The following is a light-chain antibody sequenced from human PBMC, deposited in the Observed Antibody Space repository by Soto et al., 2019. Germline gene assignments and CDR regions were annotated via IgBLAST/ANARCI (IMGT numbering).Light chain of an antibody. CDR2: GNI. V-gene: IGLV1-40*01. Sequence: QAVVTQPPSVSGAPGQRVTISCTGSSSNIGAGYDVHWYQQRPGTAPKLLIFGNINRPSGVPDRFSGSKSGTSASLAITGLQAEDEGDYYCQSYGSTLSARYVFGTGTKVTVL. J-gene: IGLJ1*01. CDR1: SSNIGAGYD. CDR3: QSYGSTLSARYV.